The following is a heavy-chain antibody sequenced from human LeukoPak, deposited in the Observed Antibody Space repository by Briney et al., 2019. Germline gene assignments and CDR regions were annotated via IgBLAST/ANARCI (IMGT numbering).Heavy chain of an antibody. CDR2: INHSGST. V-gene: IGHV4-34*01. J-gene: IGHJ4*02. CDR3: ARGRWLPQFDY. CDR1: GGSFSGYY. Sequence: SETLSLTCAVYGGSFSGYYWSWIRQPPGKGLEWIGEINHSGSTNYNPSLKSRVTISVDTSKNQFSLKLSSVTAADTAVYYCARGRWLPQFDYWGQGTLVTVSS. D-gene: IGHD5-24*01.